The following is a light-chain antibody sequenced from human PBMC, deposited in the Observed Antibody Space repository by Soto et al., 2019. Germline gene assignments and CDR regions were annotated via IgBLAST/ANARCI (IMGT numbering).Light chain of an antibody. V-gene: IGKV1-33*01. CDR1: QDISNY. Sequence: DIQMTQSPSSLSASVGDRVTITCQASQDISNYLNWYQQKPGKAPRLLIYDASNLKTGVPSRFSGTGSGTDFTFTISGLQPEDIATYYCQQYDKHPYTFGQGTKLEIK. CDR2: DAS. J-gene: IGKJ2*01. CDR3: QQYDKHPYT.